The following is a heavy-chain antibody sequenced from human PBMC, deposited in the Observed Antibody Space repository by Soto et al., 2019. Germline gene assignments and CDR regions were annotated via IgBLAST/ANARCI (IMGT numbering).Heavy chain of an antibody. CDR2: INHSGST. CDR3: ARGSVSNSYGFFDY. Sequence: SETLSLTCAVYGGSFSGYYWSWIRQPPGKGLEWIGEINHSGSTNYNPSLKSRVTISVDTSKNQFSLKLSSVTAADTAVYYCARGSVSNSYGFFDYWAQRTLVTVSS. J-gene: IGHJ4*02. D-gene: IGHD5-18*01. CDR1: GGSFSGYY. V-gene: IGHV4-34*01.